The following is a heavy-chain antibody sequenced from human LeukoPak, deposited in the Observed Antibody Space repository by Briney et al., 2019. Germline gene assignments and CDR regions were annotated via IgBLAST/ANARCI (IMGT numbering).Heavy chain of an antibody. J-gene: IGHJ4*02. V-gene: IGHV3-23*01. CDR2: ISGSGGST. Sequence: GGSLRLSCAASGFTFSSYGMSWVRQAPGKGLEWVSAISGSGGSTYYADSVKGRFTISRDNSKNTLYLQMNSLRAEDTAVYYCATKLRELFDYWGQGTLVTVSS. CDR3: ATKLRELFDY. CDR1: GFTFSSYG. D-gene: IGHD3-16*01.